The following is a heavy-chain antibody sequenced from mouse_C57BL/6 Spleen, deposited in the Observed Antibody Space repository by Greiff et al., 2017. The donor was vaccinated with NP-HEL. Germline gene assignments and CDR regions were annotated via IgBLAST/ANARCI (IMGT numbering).Heavy chain of an antibody. CDR2: IDPETGGT. CDR1: GYTFTDYE. V-gene: IGHV1-15*01. CDR3: TRRMLEGPSWFAY. J-gene: IGHJ3*01. Sequence: QVQLQQSGAELVRPGASVTLSCKASGYTFTDYEMHWVKQTPVHGLEWIGAIDPETGGTAYNQKFKGKAILTAAKSSSTAYMELRSRTSEDSACYYCTRRMLEGPSWFAYWGQGTLVTVSA.